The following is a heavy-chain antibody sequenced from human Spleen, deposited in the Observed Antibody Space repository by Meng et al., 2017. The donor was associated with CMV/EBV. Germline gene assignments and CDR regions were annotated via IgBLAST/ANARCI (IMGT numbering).Heavy chain of an antibody. CDR2: IYYSGTI. CDR3: ARDLEFLEWFGWFDP. CDR1: GGSVSSGSYY. V-gene: IGHV4-61*01. Sequence: GGSVSSGSYYWTWIRQPPGKGLEWIGYIYYSGTINYNPSLKGRVTISIDTSKNQFSLKLRSVTAADTAVYYCARDLEFLEWFGWFDPWGQGTLVTVSS. D-gene: IGHD3-3*02. J-gene: IGHJ5*01.